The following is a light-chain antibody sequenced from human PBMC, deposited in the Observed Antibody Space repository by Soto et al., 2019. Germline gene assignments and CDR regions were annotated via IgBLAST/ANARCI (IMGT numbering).Light chain of an antibody. CDR1: SSDIGAYNY. Sequence: QSALTQPRSVSGSPGQSVTISCTGSSSDIGAYNYVFWYKQYPGKSPKLMIYDVYKRPSGVPDRFSGSKSGNTASLTISGLQTEDEADYHCCSYTSSSTVVFGGGTQLTVL. CDR2: DVY. J-gene: IGLJ3*02. V-gene: IGLV2-11*01. CDR3: CSYTSSSTVV.